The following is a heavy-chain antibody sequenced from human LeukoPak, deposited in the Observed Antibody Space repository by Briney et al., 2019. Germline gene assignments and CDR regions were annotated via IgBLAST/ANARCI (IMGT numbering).Heavy chain of an antibody. CDR1: GGTFSSYA. CDR2: IIPILGIA. CDR3: ARDTYSMIVVVTLYGMDV. V-gene: IGHV1-69*04. D-gene: IGHD3-22*01. Sequence: ASVKVSCKASGGTFSSYAISWVRQAPGQGLEWMGRIIPILGIANYAQKFQGRVTITADKSTSTAYMELSSLRSEDTAVYYCARDTYSMIVVVTLYGMDVWGQGTTVTVSS. J-gene: IGHJ6*02.